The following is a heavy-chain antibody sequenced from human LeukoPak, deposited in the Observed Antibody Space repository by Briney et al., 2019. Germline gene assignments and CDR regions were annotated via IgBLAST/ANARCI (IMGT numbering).Heavy chain of an antibody. Sequence: ASVKVSCKASGYTFTGYYVHWVRQAPGQGLEWMGRINPNSGGTSSAEKFQGRVTMTRDTSITTAYMELSRLTSDDTAVYYCARDHFAGTYSNHYWGQGTLVTVSS. J-gene: IGHJ4*02. CDR3: ARDHFAGTYSNHY. V-gene: IGHV1-2*06. CDR1: GYTFTGYY. D-gene: IGHD4-11*01. CDR2: INPNSGGT.